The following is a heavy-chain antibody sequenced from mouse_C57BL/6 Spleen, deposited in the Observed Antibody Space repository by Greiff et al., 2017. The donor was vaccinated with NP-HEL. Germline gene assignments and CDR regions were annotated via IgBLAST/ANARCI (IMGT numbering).Heavy chain of an antibody. CDR3: ASGGAY. V-gene: IGHV1-59*01. CDR2: IDPSDSYT. CDR1: GYTFTSYW. J-gene: IGHJ3*01. Sequence: QVQLQQPGAELVRPGTSVKLSCKASGYTFTSYWMHWVKQRPGQGLEWIGVIDPSDSYTNYNQKFKGKATLTVDTSSSTAYMQLSSLTSEDSAVYYCASGGAYWGQGTLVTVSA.